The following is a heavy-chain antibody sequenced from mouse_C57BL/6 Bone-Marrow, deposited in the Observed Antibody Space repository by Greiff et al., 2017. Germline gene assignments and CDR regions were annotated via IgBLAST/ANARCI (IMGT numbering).Heavy chain of an antibody. D-gene: IGHD1-1*01. CDR3: ARLHYYGSSYGYFDV. CDR1: GFTFRDYY. CDR2: ISNGGGST. V-gene: IGHV5-12*01. J-gene: IGHJ1*03. Sequence: EVQRVESGGGLVQPGGSLKLSCAASGFTFRDYYMYWVRQTPEKRLEWVAYISNGGGSTYYPDTVKGRFPISRDNAKNTLYLQMSRLKSEDTAMYYCARLHYYGSSYGYFDVGGTGTTVTVSS.